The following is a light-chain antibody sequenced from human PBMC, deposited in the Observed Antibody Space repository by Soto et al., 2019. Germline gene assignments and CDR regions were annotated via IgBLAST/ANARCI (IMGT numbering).Light chain of an antibody. Sequence: EIVMTQSPPTLSVSPGERATLSCRASQSVGSKLAWYQQRPGQAPRLLIYDASNRATGIPDRFSGSGSGTDFTLTISRLEPEDFAVYYCQQYGSLRTFGQGTKVDI. CDR1: QSVGSK. CDR3: QQYGSLRT. CDR2: DAS. V-gene: IGKV3-20*01. J-gene: IGKJ1*01.